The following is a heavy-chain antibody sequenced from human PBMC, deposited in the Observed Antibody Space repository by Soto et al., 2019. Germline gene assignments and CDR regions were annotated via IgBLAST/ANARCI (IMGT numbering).Heavy chain of an antibody. D-gene: IGHD3-10*01. V-gene: IGHV1-46*01. J-gene: IGHJ4*02. CDR3: ARDTYGSGAGY. CDR2: INPSGDNT. CDR1: GYIFTSYY. Sequence: GASVKVSCKASGYIFTSYYFHWVRQAPGQGLEWMGIINPSGDNTTYAQKLQGRVTMTTDTSTSTAYMELRSLRSDDTAVYYCARDTYGSGAGYWGQGTLVTVSS.